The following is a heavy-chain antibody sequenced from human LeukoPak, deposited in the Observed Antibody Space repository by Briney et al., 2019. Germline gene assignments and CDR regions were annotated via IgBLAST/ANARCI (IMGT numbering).Heavy chain of an antibody. CDR3: ARGPHSSGYYGRYFDY. J-gene: IGHJ4*02. D-gene: IGHD3-22*01. V-gene: IGHV3-48*04. CDR1: GFTFSTYN. Sequence: PAGSLRLSCAASGFTFSTYNRNWVRQAPGKGLEWFSYISSSGSTIYYADSVKGRFTISRDNAKNSLYLQMNSLRAEDTAVYYCARGPHSSGYYGRYFDYWGQGTLVTVSS. CDR2: ISSSGSTI.